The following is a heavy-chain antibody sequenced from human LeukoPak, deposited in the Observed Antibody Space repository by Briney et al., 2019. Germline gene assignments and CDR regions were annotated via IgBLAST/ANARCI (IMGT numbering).Heavy chain of an antibody. D-gene: IGHD3-22*01. V-gene: IGHV3-30-3*01. Sequence: GGSLRLPCAASGFTFGNYAMHWVRQAPGKGLEWVTLISCDGSDKYYADSVQGRLTISRDNSKNTLYLQMSSLRAEDTAVYYCARGNPYYYDSSGYTFPYWGQGALVTVSS. CDR3: ARGNPYYYDSSGYTFPY. CDR2: ISCDGSDK. J-gene: IGHJ4*02. CDR1: GFTFGNYA.